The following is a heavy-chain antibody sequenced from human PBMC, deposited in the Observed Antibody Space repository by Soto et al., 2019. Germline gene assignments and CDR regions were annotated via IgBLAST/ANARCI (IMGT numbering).Heavy chain of an antibody. V-gene: IGHV4-59*01. CDR1: GVSITSYF. Sequence: SETLSLTCTVSGVSITSYFWSWIRQTPGKGLDWIGSISFSGATYSNPSLKGRAALSVDTSENHLSLTLNSVTSADTAVYFCARDRRDGYKRYFDYWGQGTLVTVSS. J-gene: IGHJ4*02. CDR2: ISFSGAT. CDR3: ARDRRDGYKRYFDY. D-gene: IGHD5-12*01.